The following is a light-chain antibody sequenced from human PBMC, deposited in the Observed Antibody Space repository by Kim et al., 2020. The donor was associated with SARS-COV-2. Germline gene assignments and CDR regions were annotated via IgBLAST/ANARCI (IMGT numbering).Light chain of an antibody. CDR2: KVS. V-gene: IGKV2-30*02. CDR3: MQGTTVPPGYT. J-gene: IGKJ2*01. Sequence: DVVMDQSPLSLPVTLGQPASISCKARQSLVHSDGDTYSSWFPHRPDQSPRCLNYKVSTRVSGVPERYSGSGAGTDFTLKISRVEADEIGIYYCMQGTTVPPGYTFGEGTKLAI. CDR1: QSLVHSDGDTY.